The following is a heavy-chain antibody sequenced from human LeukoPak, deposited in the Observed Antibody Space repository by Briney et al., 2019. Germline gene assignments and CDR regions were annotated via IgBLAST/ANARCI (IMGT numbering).Heavy chain of an antibody. CDR1: GYTFTGYY. J-gene: IGHJ5*02. V-gene: IGHV1-2*02. Sequence: ASVKVSGKASGYTFTGYYMHWVRQAPGQGLEWMGWINPNSGGTNYAQKFQGRVTMTRDTSISTAYMELSRLRSDDTAVYYCARDKRFASSSPWFDPWGQGTLVTVSS. CDR3: ARDKRFASSSPWFDP. D-gene: IGHD6-6*01. CDR2: INPNSGGT.